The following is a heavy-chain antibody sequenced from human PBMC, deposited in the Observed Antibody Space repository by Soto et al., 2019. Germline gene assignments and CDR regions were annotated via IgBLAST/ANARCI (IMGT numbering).Heavy chain of an antibody. D-gene: IGHD4-17*01. Sequence: QVQLVQSGAEVKKPGSSVKVSCKASGGTFSSYAISWVRQAPGQGLEWMGGIIPIFGTANYAQKFQGRVTLTAHESTSTAYLDLSSLRSEDTAVYYSAIGGDYFLSRSCFDPWGQGTLVTVSS. J-gene: IGHJ5*02. V-gene: IGHV1-69*12. CDR3: AIGGDYFLSRSCFDP. CDR1: GGTFSSYA. CDR2: IIPIFGTA.